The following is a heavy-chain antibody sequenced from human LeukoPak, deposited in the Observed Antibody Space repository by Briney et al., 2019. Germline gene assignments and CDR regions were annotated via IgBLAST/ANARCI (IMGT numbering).Heavy chain of an antibody. CDR2: IYHSGST. D-gene: IGHD1-7*01. J-gene: IGHJ5*02. CDR3: ARYTGTTVSWFDP. Sequence: SETLSLTCAVSGGSISSGGYSWSWIRQPPGKGLEWIGYIYHSGSTYYNPSLKSRVTISVDRSKNQFSLKLSSVTAADTAVYCCARYTGTTVSWFDPWGQGTLVTVSS. V-gene: IGHV4-30-2*01. CDR1: GGSISSGGYS.